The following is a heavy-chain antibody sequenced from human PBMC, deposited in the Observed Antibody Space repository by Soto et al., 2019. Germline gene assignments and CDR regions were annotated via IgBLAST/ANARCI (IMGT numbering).Heavy chain of an antibody. Sequence: GGSLRLSCAASGFTFSSYWMSWVRQAPGKGLEWVANIKQDGSEKYYVDSVKGRFTISRDNAKNSLYLQMNSLRAEDTAVFYCARDERFDPTTGYYYGMHVWGQGTTVTVSS. V-gene: IGHV3-7*03. J-gene: IGHJ6*02. CDR1: GFTFSSYW. D-gene: IGHD1-1*01. CDR3: ARDERFDPTTGYYYGMHV. CDR2: IKQDGSEK.